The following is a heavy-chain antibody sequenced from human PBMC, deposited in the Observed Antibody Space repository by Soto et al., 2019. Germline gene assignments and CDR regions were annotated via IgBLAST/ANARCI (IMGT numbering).Heavy chain of an antibody. CDR2: IYYSGST. CDR3: ARKPIFGVVIGPTDDAFDI. J-gene: IGHJ3*02. CDR1: GGSISSYY. V-gene: IGHV4-59*08. D-gene: IGHD3-3*01. Sequence: PSETLSLTCTVSGGSISSYYWSWIRQPPGKGLEWIGYIYYSGSTNYNPSLKSRVTISVDTSKNQFSLKLSSVTAADTAVYYCARKPIFGVVIGPTDDAFDIWGQGTMVTV.